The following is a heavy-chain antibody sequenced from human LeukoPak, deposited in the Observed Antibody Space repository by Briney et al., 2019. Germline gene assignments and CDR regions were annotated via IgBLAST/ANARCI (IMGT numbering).Heavy chain of an antibody. Sequence: GGSLRLSCAASGFTFSSYWMSWVRQAPGKGLEWVANIKQDGSVKYYVDSVKGRFTISRDNAKNSLYLQMNSLRAEDTAVYYCARDLAPYDRGAFDYWGQGTLVTVSS. CDR3: ARDLAPYDRGAFDY. J-gene: IGHJ4*02. D-gene: IGHD5-12*01. CDR2: IKQDGSVK. V-gene: IGHV3-7*01. CDR1: GFTFSSYW.